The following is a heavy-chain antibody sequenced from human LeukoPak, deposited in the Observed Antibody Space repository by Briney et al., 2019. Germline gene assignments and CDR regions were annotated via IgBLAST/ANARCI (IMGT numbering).Heavy chain of an antibody. D-gene: IGHD3-10*01. CDR3: ARQTTSGYGSGSYPIDD. Sequence: SGTLSLTCIVSGGSISSSSYYWGWIRQPPGKGLEWIGSIYYSGSTYYNPSLKSRVTMSVDTSKNQFSLKLSSVTAADTAVYYCARQTTSGYGSGSYPIDDWGQGTLVTVSS. CDR2: IYYSGST. CDR1: GGSISSSSYY. V-gene: IGHV4-39*01. J-gene: IGHJ4*02.